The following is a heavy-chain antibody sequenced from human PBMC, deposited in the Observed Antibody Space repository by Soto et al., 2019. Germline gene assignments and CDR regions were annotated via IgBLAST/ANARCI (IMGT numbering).Heavy chain of an antibody. CDR1: GYTFTSYD. D-gene: IGHD6-6*01. V-gene: IGHV1-8*01. CDR3: ARGTPYQKEYSSSFP. J-gene: IGHJ5*02. CDR2: MNPNSGNT. Sequence: ASVKVSCKASGYTFTSYDINWVRQATGQGLEWMGWMNPNSGNTGYAQKFQGRVTMTRNTSISTAYMELSSLRSEDTAVYYCARGTPYQKEYSSSFPWGQGTLVTVSS.